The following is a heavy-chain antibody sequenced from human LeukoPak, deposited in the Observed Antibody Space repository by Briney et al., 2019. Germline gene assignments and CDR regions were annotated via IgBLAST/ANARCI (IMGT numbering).Heavy chain of an antibody. V-gene: IGHV4-59*12. CDR1: GGSISSYY. D-gene: IGHD6-13*01. CDR3: ARRGSSWYNWFDP. CDR2: IYYSGST. J-gene: IGHJ5*02. Sequence: SETLSLTCTVSGGSISSYYWSWIRQPPGKGLEWIGYIYYSGSTNYNPSLKSRVTISVDTSKNQFSLKLSSVTAADTAVYYCARRGSSWYNWFDPWGQGTLVTVSS.